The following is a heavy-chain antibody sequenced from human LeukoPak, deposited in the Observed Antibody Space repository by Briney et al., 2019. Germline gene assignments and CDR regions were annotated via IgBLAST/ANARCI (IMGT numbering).Heavy chain of an antibody. CDR3: ATSDY. V-gene: IGHV3-7*01. CDR2: INQDGSEK. Sequence: QPGGSLRLSCAASEFTLSRYWMSWVRQAPGKGLEWVANINQDGSEKYYVDSVKGRFTISRDNAKNSLYLQINSLRAEDTAVYYCATSDYWAREPWSPSPQ. CDR1: EFTLSRYW. J-gene: IGHJ4*02.